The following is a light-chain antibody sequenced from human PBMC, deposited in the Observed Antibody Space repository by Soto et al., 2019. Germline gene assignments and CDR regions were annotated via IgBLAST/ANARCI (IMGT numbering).Light chain of an antibody. Sequence: EIVLTQSPGTLSLARWERATLSCRASQIVSSSYLAWYQHKPGQAPRLLIYGASSRATGIPVRFSGSWSGTDFTLTISRLEPEDFAVYYCQQYDSTPLTFGGGTKVEIK. CDR3: QQYDSTPLT. CDR1: QIVSSSY. V-gene: IGKV3-20*01. CDR2: GAS. J-gene: IGKJ4*01.